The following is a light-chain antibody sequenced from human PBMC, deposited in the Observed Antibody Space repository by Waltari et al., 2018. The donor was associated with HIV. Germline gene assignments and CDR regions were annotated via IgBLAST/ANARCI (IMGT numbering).Light chain of an antibody. CDR1: SGHSSYI. CDR2: LEGSGSY. CDR3: ETWDSNTRV. J-gene: IGLJ2*01. V-gene: IGLV4-60*03. Sequence: QPVLTQSSSASASLGSSVKLTCTLSSGHSSYIIAWPQQQPGKAPRYLMKLEGSGSYNKGSGVPDRFSGSSSVADRYLTISNLQSEDEADYYCETWDSNTRVFGGGTKLTVL.